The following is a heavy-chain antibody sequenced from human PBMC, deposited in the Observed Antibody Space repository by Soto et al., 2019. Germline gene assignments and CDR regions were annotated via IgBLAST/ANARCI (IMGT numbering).Heavy chain of an antibody. J-gene: IGHJ6*02. Sequence: SVKVSCKASGGTFSSYAISWVRQAPGQGLEWMGGIIPIFGTANYAQKFQGRVTITADESTSTAYMELSRLRSEDTAVYYCARATPTEGVVDFYYYYGMDVRGQGTTVTVSS. D-gene: IGHD2-15*01. CDR3: ARATPTEGVVDFYYYYGMDV. CDR1: GGTFSSYA. V-gene: IGHV1-69*13. CDR2: IIPIFGTA.